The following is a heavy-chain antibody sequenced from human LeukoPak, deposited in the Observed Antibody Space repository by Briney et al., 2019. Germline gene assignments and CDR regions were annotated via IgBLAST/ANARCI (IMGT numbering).Heavy chain of an antibody. CDR2: INHSGST. D-gene: IGHD3-10*01. V-gene: IGHV4-34*01. J-gene: IGHJ5*02. Sequence: PSETLSLTCAVYGGSFSGYYWSWIRQPPGKGLEWIGEINHSGSTNYNPSLKSRVTISVDTSKNQFSLKLSSVTAADTAVYYCARGDRLNYYGSGSYYKVYNWFDPWGQGTLVTVSS. CDR1: GGSFSGYY. CDR3: ARGDRLNYYGSGSYYKVYNWFDP.